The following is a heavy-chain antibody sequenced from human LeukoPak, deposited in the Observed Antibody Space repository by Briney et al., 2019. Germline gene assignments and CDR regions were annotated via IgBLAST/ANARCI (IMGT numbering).Heavy chain of an antibody. CDR1: GFSFSDYY. D-gene: IGHD2/OR15-2a*01. CDR2: LDPSGSPI. CDR3: ARGHWQIEV. V-gene: IGHV3-11*01. Sequence: GGSLRLSCAASGFSFSDYYMSWIRQAPGKGLEWVSYLDPSGSPIYYADSVKGRFTIFRDNAEKSLYLQMNSLSDDDTAVYYCARGHWQIEVWGQGTQVTVSS. J-gene: IGHJ4*02.